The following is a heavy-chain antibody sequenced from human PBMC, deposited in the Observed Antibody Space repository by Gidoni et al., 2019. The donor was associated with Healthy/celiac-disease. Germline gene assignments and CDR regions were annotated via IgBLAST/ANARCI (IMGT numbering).Heavy chain of an antibody. CDR3: ARDNAHRFWSALGWFDP. CDR2: ISSDGSHK. CDR1: GFPVSSYA. Sequence: QVQLVESGGGVVQPGRSLRLPWAAPGFPVSSYAMHWVRQAPGRGLAWVAVISSDGSHKYYAHSVTGRFTTSSDNSQNTLYLQMNSLIAEDTAVYYCARDNAHRFWSALGWFDPWGQGTLVTVSS. V-gene: IGHV3-30-3*01. J-gene: IGHJ5*02. D-gene: IGHD3-3*01.